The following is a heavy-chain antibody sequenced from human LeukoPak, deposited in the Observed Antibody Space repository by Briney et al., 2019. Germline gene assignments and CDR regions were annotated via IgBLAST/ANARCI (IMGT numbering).Heavy chain of an antibody. CDR3: APLFVDTVIVNSGGEL. D-gene: IGHD5-18*01. V-gene: IGHV3-23*01. CDR2: ITASGDGI. J-gene: IGHJ4*02. CDR1: EFTFKNYG. Sequence: GGSLRLSCAASEFTFKNYGFDWVRQAPGKGLEWVSGITASGDGIFYAESVKGRFTISRDSSKKTVNLQMTSLRADDTAVYYCAPLFVDTVIVNSGGELWGQGTLVTVSS.